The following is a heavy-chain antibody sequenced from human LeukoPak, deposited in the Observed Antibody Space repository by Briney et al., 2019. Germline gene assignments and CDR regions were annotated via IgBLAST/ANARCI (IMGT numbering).Heavy chain of an antibody. V-gene: IGHV3-48*01. Sequence: GGSLRLSCAASGFTFSSYSMSWVRQAPGKGLECVSYISSGSSTIYYADSVKGRFTISRDNSKNTLYLQMNRLSAEDTAVYYCAKDGLNYFDYWGQGTLVTVS. D-gene: IGHD4-17*01. CDR1: GFTFSSYS. CDR2: ISSGSSTI. CDR3: AKDGLNYFDY. J-gene: IGHJ4*02.